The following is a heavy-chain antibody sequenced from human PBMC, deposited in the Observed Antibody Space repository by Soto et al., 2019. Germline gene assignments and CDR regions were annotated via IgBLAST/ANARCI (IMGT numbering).Heavy chain of an antibody. V-gene: IGHV3-30-3*01. Sequence: QVQLVESGGGVVQPGRSLRLSCAASGFTFSSYAMHWVRQAPGKGLEWVAVISYDGSNKYYADSVKGRFTISRDNSKNTLYLQMNSLGAEDTVVYYCARSQNYYGSGSYYPLGYWGQGTLVTVSS. CDR2: ISYDGSNK. CDR1: GFTFSSYA. D-gene: IGHD3-10*01. CDR3: ARSQNYYGSGSYYPLGY. J-gene: IGHJ4*02.